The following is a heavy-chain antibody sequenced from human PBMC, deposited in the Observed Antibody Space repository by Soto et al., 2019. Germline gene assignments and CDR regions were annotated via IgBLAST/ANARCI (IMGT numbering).Heavy chain of an antibody. V-gene: IGHV3-30-3*01. Sequence: VHLLESGGDLVQPGGSLRLSCAASGFTFDDYSLHWVRRAPGKGLEWVALISYDGGTTYYGDSVKGRFTISRDDSKNTLFLQMNSLRSEDSAVYYCARPHIKSAWNDGFDIWGQGTMVTVSS. J-gene: IGHJ3*02. D-gene: IGHD1-1*01. CDR2: ISYDGGTT. CDR1: GFTFDDYS. CDR3: ARPHIKSAWNDGFDI.